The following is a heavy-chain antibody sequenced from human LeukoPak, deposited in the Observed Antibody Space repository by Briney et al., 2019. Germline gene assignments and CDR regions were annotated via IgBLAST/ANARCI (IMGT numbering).Heavy chain of an antibody. V-gene: IGHV3-23*01. CDR3: AKDWISTVMSNNFDY. CDR2: ISGSGGST. CDR1: GFTSSSYG. J-gene: IGHJ4*02. Sequence: GGSLRLSCAASGFTSSSYGMSWVRQAPGKGLEWASAISGSGGSTYYADSVKGRFTISRDNSKNTLYLQMNSLRAEDTAVYYCAKDWISTVMSNNFDYWGQGTLVTVSS. D-gene: IGHD4-17*01.